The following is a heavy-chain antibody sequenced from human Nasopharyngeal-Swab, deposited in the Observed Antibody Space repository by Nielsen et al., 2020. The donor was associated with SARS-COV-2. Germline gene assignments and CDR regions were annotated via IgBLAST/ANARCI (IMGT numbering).Heavy chain of an antibody. Sequence: GESLKISCAASGFTFSSYSMNWVRQAPGKGLEWVSYISSSSSTIYYADSVKGRFTISRDNAKNSLYLQMNSLRAEDTAVYYCARDPAEGFLEWLGGGWGQGTLVTASS. J-gene: IGHJ4*02. CDR1: GFTFSSYS. D-gene: IGHD3-3*01. CDR3: ARDPAEGFLEWLGGG. V-gene: IGHV3-48*04. CDR2: ISSSSSTI.